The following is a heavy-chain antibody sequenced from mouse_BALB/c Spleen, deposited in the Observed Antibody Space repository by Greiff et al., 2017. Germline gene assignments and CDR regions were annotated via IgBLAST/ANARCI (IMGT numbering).Heavy chain of an antibody. CDR3: AREGGNYGYFDV. Sequence: VQLKESGGGLVQPGGSLKLSCAASGFTFSSYGMSWVRQTPDKRLELVATINSNGGSTYYPDSVKGRFTISRDNAKNTLYLQMSSLKSEDTAMYYCAREGGNYGYFDVWGAGTTVTVSS. J-gene: IGHJ1*01. CDR1: GFTFSSYG. CDR2: INSNGGST. V-gene: IGHV5-6-3*01. D-gene: IGHD2-1*01.